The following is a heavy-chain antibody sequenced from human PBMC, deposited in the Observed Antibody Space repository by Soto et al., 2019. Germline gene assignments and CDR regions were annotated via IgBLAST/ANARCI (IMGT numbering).Heavy chain of an antibody. Sequence: GGSLRLSCAASGFTVSSNYMSWVRQAPGKGLEWVSAISGSGGSTYYADSVKGRFTISRDNSKNTLYLQMNSLRAEDTAVYYCAKVESIAARLLGWFDPWGQGTLVTVSS. V-gene: IGHV3-23*01. D-gene: IGHD6-6*01. CDR1: GFTVSSNY. CDR3: AKVESIAARLLGWFDP. CDR2: ISGSGGST. J-gene: IGHJ5*02.